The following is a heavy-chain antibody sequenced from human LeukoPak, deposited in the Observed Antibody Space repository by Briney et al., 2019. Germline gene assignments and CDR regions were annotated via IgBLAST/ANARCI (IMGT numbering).Heavy chain of an antibody. CDR1: GYTFTSYD. CDR2: MNPNSGNT. J-gene: IGHJ3*02. CDR3: ARSSQFYDYVWGSYRLDAFDI. V-gene: IGHV1-8*03. D-gene: IGHD3-16*02. Sequence: GASVKVSCKASGYTFTSYDINWVRQATGQGLEWMGWMNPNSGNTGYAQKFQGRVTITRNTSISTAYMELSSLRSEDTAVYYCARSSQFYDYVWGSYRLDAFDIWGQGTMVTVSS.